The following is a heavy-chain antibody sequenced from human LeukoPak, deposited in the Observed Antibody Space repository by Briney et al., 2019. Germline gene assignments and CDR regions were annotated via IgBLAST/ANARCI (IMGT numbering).Heavy chain of an antibody. J-gene: IGHJ4*02. V-gene: IGHV1-8*01. D-gene: IGHD2-8*01. Sequence: GASVKVSCKASGYTFTSYDINWVRQATGQGLEWMGWMNPNSGNTGYAQKFQGRVTMTRNTSISTAYMELSSLRSEDTAVYYCARESTNGVGFDYWGQGTLVTVSS. CDR1: GYTFTSYD. CDR2: MNPNSGNT. CDR3: ARESTNGVGFDY.